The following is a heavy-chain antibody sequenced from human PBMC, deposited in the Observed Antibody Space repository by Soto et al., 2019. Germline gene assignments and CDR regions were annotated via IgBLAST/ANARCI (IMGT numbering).Heavy chain of an antibody. Sequence: GGSLRLACAAYGFSFGIYWMSWVRQSPGRGLEWVASIKQDGSEKYHVDSVKGRFSISRDNAKNSLFLQMSSLRAEDTAVSYCASLAYNYDTSGYWVYWGQGTLVTVSS. V-gene: IGHV3-7*03. J-gene: IGHJ4*02. CDR3: ASLAYNYDTSGYWVY. D-gene: IGHD3-22*01. CDR2: IKQDGSEK. CDR1: GFSFGIYW.